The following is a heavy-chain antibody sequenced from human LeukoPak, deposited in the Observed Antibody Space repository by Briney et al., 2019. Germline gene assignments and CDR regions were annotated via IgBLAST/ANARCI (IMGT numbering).Heavy chain of an antibody. J-gene: IGHJ4*02. V-gene: IGHV1-2*02. Sequence: ASVKVSCKTSGYTFTDYYIHWVRQAPGQGLEWMGWINPKSGATDFAQKFQGGITLTRDTSITTAHMEMNRLTSDDTAVYFCTIDEWELPGYWGQGTRVTV. CDR3: TIDEWELPGY. D-gene: IGHD1-26*01. CDR2: INPKSGAT. CDR1: GYTFTDYY.